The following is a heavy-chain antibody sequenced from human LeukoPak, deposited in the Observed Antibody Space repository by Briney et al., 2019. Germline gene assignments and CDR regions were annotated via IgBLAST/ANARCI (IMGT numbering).Heavy chain of an antibody. J-gene: IGHJ6*03. CDR3: AREGITMVRGASGYYYMDV. CDR1: GYTFTSYG. D-gene: IGHD3-10*01. CDR2: ISAYNGNT. Sequence: GPSVKVSCKASGYTFTSYGISWVRQAPGQGLEWMGWISAYNGNTNYAQKLQGRVTMTTDTSTSTAYMELSRLRSDDTAVYYCAREGITMVRGASGYYYMDVWGKGTTVTISS. V-gene: IGHV1-18*01.